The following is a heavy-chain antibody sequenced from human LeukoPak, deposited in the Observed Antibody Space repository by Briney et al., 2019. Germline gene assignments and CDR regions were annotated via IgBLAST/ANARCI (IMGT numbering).Heavy chain of an antibody. J-gene: IGHJ3*02. CDR2: MRQDGSDK. V-gene: IGHV3-7*01. CDR3: AREGNAFDI. CDR1: GFTFSNHI. D-gene: IGHD3-10*01. Sequence: GSLSLSCAASGFTFSNHIISWVRPAPGKGLEWVANMRQDGSDKYYVDFVKGRFTISRDNAKNSLYLQMNSLRAEDTAVYYCAREGNAFDIWGQGTMVTVSS.